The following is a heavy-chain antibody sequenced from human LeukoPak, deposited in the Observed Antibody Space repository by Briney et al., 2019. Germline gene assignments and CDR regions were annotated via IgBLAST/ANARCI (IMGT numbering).Heavy chain of an antibody. J-gene: IGHJ1*01. V-gene: IGHV3-23*01. D-gene: IGHD2-15*01. CDR2: SGGDGGST. CDR1: GFTFSSYD. CDR3: ARPTAATSLSASFQQ. Sequence: PGGSLRLSCAASGFTFSSYDMSWVRQAPGKGLEWVSASGGDGGSTYADSVKGRFTISRDNAKNTLYLQMNGLRAEDTAVYYCARPTAATSLSASFQQWGQGTLVTVSS.